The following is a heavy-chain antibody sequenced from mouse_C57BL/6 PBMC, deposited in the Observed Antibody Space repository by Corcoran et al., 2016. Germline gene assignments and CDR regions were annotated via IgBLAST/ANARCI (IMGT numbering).Heavy chain of an antibody. CDR1: GYTFTSYG. D-gene: IGHD3-2*02. CDR2: IYPRNGNT. J-gene: IGHJ1*03. Sequence: QVQLQQSGAELARPGASVKLSCKASGYTFTSYGISWVKQRTGQGLEWIGEIYPRNGNTYYNEKFKGKATLTADKSSSTAYMELRSLTSEDSAVYFCARMAADDEAMDFWGTGTSVTVSS. CDR3: ARMAADDEAMDF. V-gene: IGHV1-81*01.